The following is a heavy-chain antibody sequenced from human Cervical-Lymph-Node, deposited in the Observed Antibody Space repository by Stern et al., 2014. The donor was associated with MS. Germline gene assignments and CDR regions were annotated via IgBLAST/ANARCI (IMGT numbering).Heavy chain of an antibody. D-gene: IGHD6-19*01. Sequence: QVQLQESGPGLVKPSQTLSLTCTVSGGSISSGSYYWRWIRQPAGKGLEWIGHIYPSGTTNYTPSLKSRVTISLDTQKNQFSLRLSSVTAADTAVYYCARASSGWYHLDYWGQGTLVTVSS. V-gene: IGHV4-61*02. CDR3: ARASSGWYHLDY. CDR1: GGSISSGSYY. J-gene: IGHJ4*02. CDR2: IYPSGTT.